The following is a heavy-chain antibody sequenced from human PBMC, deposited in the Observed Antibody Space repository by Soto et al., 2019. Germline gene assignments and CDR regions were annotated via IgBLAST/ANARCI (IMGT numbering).Heavy chain of an antibody. CDR1: GYTCTTYG. Sequence: GASVKVSCKASGYTCTTYGISWVRQAPGQGLEWMGWIRPDSGDTDYAQNLQDRVTMTTDTSTSTAYMELRSLRSDDTAVYYCSRDRSTGDYWGQGTLVTVSS. V-gene: IGHV1-18*01. CDR2: IRPDSGDT. CDR3: SRDRSTGDY. J-gene: IGHJ4*02.